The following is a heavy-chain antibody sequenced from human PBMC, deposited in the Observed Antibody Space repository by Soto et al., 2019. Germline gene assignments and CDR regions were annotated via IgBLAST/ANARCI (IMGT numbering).Heavy chain of an antibody. CDR3: ARHRAVAGLDY. Sequence: PSETLSLTCDVFGDSVNSDNYYWTWIRQPPGKDLEWIGNIYFSGSTYYNPSLNSRVTLSIDTSKNHFSLKLTSVTAADTAMYYCARHRAVAGLDYWGQGTLLTVSS. V-gene: IGHV4-39*01. CDR2: IYFSGST. CDR1: GDSVNSDNYY. D-gene: IGHD6-19*01. J-gene: IGHJ4*02.